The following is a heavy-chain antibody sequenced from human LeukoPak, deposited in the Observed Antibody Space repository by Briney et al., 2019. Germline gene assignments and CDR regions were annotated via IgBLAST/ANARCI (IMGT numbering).Heavy chain of an antibody. CDR2: ISASGGHT. Sequence: PGGSLRLSCAASGFTFSSCAMSWVRQAPGKGLEWVSGISASGGHTFYADSVKGRFSISRDNSKNTLYLQMNSLRAEDTAVYYCAKGATTFGFDYWGQGTLVTVSS. CDR3: AKGATTFGFDY. D-gene: IGHD1-26*01. V-gene: IGHV3-23*01. CDR1: GFTFSSCA. J-gene: IGHJ4*02.